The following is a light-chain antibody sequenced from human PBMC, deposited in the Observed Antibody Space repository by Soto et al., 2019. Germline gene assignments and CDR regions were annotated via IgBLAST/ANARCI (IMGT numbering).Light chain of an antibody. CDR1: SSDIGFYNY. J-gene: IGLJ1*01. CDR3: SSYSTSFFYV. Sequence: QAVVTQPASVSGSPGQSITISCTGTSSDIGFYNYVSWYQQYPGKAPNLLIYGVTNRPSGVSYRFSGSKSGSTASLTISGLRDEDEADYYCSSYSTSFFYVFGTGTKVTVL. CDR2: GVT. V-gene: IGLV2-14*03.